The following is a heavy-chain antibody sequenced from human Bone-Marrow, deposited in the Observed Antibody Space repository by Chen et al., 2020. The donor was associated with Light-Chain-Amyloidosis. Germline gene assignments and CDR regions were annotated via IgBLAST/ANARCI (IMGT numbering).Heavy chain of an antibody. CDR1: GAPMSSREYY. CDR3: ARQTGIAAAGTPPHAFDI. J-gene: IGHJ3*02. CDR2: IYYSGST. Sequence: QLQESGPGLVEPSETLSLTCIVSGAPMSSREYYWAWVRQPPGKGLEWIGSIYYSGSTYYNPSLKSRVTISVDTSKNQFSLKLSSVTAADTAVYYCARQTGIAAAGTPPHAFDIWGQGTMVTVSS. D-gene: IGHD6-13*01. V-gene: IGHV4-39*07.